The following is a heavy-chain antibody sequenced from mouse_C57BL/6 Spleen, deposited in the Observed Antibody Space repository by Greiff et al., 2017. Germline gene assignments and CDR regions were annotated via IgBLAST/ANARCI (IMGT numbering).Heavy chain of an antibody. CDR3: SRGYFDV. V-gene: IGHV1-54*01. J-gene: IGHJ1*03. CDR2: INPGSGGT. CDR1: GYAFTNYL. Sequence: VQLQQSGAELVRPGTSVKVSCKASGYAFTNYLIEWVKQRPGQGLEWIGVINPGSGGTNYNEKFKGKATLTADKSSSTAYMQLSSLTSEDSAVYFCSRGYFDVWGTGTTVTVSS.